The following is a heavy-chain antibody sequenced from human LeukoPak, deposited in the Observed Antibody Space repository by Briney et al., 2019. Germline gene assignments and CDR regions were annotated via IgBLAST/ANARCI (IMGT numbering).Heavy chain of an antibody. V-gene: IGHV1-8*01. Sequence: ASVKVSCKASGYTFTSYDINWVRQAPGQGLEWMGWMNPNSGNTGYAQKFQGRVTMTRNTSISTAYMELSSLRSEDTAVYYCARGAHYYDSSGYYLGYWGQGTLVTVSS. CDR3: ARGAHYYDSSGYYLGY. CDR2: MNPNSGNT. J-gene: IGHJ4*02. CDR1: GYTFTSYD. D-gene: IGHD3-22*01.